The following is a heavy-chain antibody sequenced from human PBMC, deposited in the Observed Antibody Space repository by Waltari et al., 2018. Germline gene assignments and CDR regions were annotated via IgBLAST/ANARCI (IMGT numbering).Heavy chain of an antibody. Sequence: QVQLQQWGAGLLKPSETLSLTCAVYGGSFSGYYWSWIRQPPGKGLEWIGEINHSGSTNYNPSLKSRVTISVDTSKNQFSLKLSSVTAADTAVYYCARAGTTMIVAYYFDYWGQGTLVTVSS. CDR1: GGSFSGYY. V-gene: IGHV4-34*01. D-gene: IGHD3-22*01. CDR2: INHSGST. J-gene: IGHJ4*02. CDR3: ARAGTTMIVAYYFDY.